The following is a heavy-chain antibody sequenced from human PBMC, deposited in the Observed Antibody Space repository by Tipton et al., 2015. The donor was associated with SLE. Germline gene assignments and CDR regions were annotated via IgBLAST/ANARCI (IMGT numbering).Heavy chain of an antibody. D-gene: IGHD3-10*01. CDR3: ARELKILMVRGPFDY. V-gene: IGHV4-59*11. CDR1: GGSISSHY. Sequence: TLSLTCTVSGGSISSHYWSWIRQPPGKGLEWIGYIYYSGSTNYNPSLKSRVTISVDTSKNQFSLKLSSVTAADTAVYYCARELKILMVRGPFDYWGQGTLVTVSS. CDR2: IYYSGST. J-gene: IGHJ4*02.